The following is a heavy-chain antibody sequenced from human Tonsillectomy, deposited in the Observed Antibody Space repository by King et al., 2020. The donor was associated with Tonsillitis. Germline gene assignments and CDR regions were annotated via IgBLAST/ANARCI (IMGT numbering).Heavy chain of an antibody. Sequence: VQLVESGGGLVQPGRSLRLSCTASGFTFGDYAMSWVRQAPGKGLEWIGFIRSNAYGGTTEYAASVKGRLTISRDDSKSIAYLQMNSLKTEDTAVYYCTRTTMDLFDYWGQGTLVTVSS. CDR3: TRTTMDLFDY. CDR1: GFTFGDYA. J-gene: IGHJ4*02. CDR2: IRSNAYGGTT. V-gene: IGHV3-49*04. D-gene: IGHD5-18*01.